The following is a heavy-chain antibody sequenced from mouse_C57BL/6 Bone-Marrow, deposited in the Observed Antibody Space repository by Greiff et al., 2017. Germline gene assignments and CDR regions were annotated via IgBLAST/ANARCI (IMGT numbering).Heavy chain of an antibody. J-gene: IGHJ4*01. V-gene: IGHV1-64*01. Sequence: QVQLKPPGAELVKPGASVTLSCKASVYTFTSSWMHWVKQRPGQGLECIGMLPPNSGSTNYNEKFKSKATLTVDKSYSTAYMQLSSLTSEHSAVYYCARAATVVAHYYAMDYGGQGTSVTVAS. CDR1: VYTFTSSW. CDR3: ARAATVVAHYYAMDY. D-gene: IGHD1-1*01. CDR2: LPPNSGST.